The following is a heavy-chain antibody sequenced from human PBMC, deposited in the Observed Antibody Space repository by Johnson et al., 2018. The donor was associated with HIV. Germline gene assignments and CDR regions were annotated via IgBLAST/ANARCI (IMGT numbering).Heavy chain of an antibody. D-gene: IGHD3-22*01. CDR3: ARGITMIPDAFDI. CDR1: GFTFSNAW. V-gene: IGHV3-15*01. Sequence: SLRLSCAASGFTFSNAWMSWVRQAPGQGLEWVGRIKSKTDGGTTEYAAPVKGRFTISRDNSKNTLYLQMNSLRAEDTAVYYCARGITMIPDAFDIWGQGTMVTVSS. CDR2: IKSKTDGGTT. J-gene: IGHJ3*02.